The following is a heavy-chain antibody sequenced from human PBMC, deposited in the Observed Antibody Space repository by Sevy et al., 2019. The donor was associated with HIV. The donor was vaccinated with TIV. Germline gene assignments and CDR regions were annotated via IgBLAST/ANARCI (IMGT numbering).Heavy chain of an antibody. J-gene: IGHJ4*02. V-gene: IGHV3-64*01. Sequence: GGSLRLSCAASGFTFSSHTMLWVRQAPGKGLEYVSAISPNGGRTYSANSVKGRFTISRDNSNDMLYLKMDSLRTEDMAVYYCARVAFRELLPNGHDSWGQGTLVTVSS. D-gene: IGHD1-7*01. CDR2: ISPNGGRT. CDR1: GFTFSSHT. CDR3: ARVAFRELLPNGHDS.